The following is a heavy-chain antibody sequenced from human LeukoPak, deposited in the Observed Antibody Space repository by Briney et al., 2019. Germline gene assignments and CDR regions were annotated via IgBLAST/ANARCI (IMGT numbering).Heavy chain of an antibody. CDR1: GYSFTNYW. CDR3: ARSQSGYCRNGVCYSDY. J-gene: IGHJ4*02. Sequence: GESLKISCKVSGYSFTNYWIGWVRQMPGKGLEWMGIIYPGDSDTRYSPSFQGQVTISAGKSIRTAYLQWSSLKASDTAMYYCARSQSGYCRNGVCYSDYWGQGTLVTVSS. D-gene: IGHD2-8*01. V-gene: IGHV5-51*01. CDR2: IYPGDSDT.